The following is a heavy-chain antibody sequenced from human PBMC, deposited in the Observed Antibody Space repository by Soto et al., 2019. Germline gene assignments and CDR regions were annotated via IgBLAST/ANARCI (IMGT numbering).Heavy chain of an antibody. J-gene: IGHJ6*01. CDR3: ARDKDRQQLGGNYYYIMDV. V-gene: IGHV1-69*13. D-gene: IGHD3-3*02. Sequence: SVKVSCKSSGGTFMTSAISWVRQAPGQGLEWMGGIMPVFPTPDYAQKFQGRVTITADESTGTAYMELSSLRSEDTAVYYCARDKDRQQLGGNYYYIMDVWGQGTTVTVSS. CDR2: IMPVFPTP. CDR1: GGTFMTSA.